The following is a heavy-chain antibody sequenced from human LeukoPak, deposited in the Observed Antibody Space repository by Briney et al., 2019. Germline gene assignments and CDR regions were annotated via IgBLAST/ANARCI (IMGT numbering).Heavy chain of an antibody. CDR1: GYTFTSYY. V-gene: IGHV1-46*01. Sequence: ASVKVSCKASGYTFTSYYMHWVRQAPGQGLEWMGIINPSGGSTSYAQKFQGRVTMTRDTSTSAVYMELSSLRSEDTAVYYCARDQRGPEAVAGNNYGMDVWGQGTTVTVSS. CDR2: INPSGGST. CDR3: ARDQRGPEAVAGNNYGMDV. D-gene: IGHD6-19*01. J-gene: IGHJ6*02.